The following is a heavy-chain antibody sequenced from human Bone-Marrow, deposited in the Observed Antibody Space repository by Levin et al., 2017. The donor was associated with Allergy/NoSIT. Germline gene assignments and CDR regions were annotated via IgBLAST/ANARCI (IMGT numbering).Heavy chain of an antibody. V-gene: IGHV4-59*01. D-gene: IGHD2-15*01. CDR1: GGSISNYY. CDR3: ARENCGGGYCYSFLGPENWFDP. Sequence: SQTLSLTCTVSGGSISNYYWSWIRQPPGKGLEWIGYIHDSGNTNYNPSLKSRVTISVDTSKNHFSLKLSSVTAADTAMYYCARENCGGGYCYSFLGPENWFDPWGQGILVTVS. CDR2: IHDSGNT. J-gene: IGHJ5*02.